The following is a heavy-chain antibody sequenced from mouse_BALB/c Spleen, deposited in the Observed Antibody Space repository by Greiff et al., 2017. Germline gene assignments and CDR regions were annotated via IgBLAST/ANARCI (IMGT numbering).Heavy chain of an antibody. CDR1: GFNFTDSS. CDR2: IDPANGNT. Sequence: EVQLQQSAAELVKPGASVKLSCTASGFNFTDSSMHWVKQRPEQGLEWIGRIDPANGNTEYAPKFQGKATMTADTSSNTAYLQLSSLTSEDTAVYYGNVHGATGYCDVGGAGTTVTVAS. CDR3: NVHGATGYCDV. V-gene: IGHV14-4*02. D-gene: IGHD1-1*01. J-gene: IGHJ1*01.